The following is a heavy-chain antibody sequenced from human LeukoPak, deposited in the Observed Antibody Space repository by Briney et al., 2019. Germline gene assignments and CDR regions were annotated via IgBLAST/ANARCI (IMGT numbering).Heavy chain of an antibody. CDR1: GFTVSSNY. J-gene: IGHJ3*02. CDR2: IYSGDTT. Sequence: GGSLRLSCAASGFTVSSNYMSWVRQAPGKGLEWVSVIYSGDTTYYADSVKGRFTISRDNSKNTLYLQMHSLRAEDTAVYYCARDDGGNLNDAFDIWGKGQWSPSPQ. CDR3: ARDDGGNLNDAFDI. V-gene: IGHV3-53*01. D-gene: IGHD4-23*01.